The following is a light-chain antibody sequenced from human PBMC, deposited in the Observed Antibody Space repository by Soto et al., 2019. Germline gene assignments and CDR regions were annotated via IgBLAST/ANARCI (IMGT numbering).Light chain of an antibody. CDR3: SSYTSSTTYV. CDR2: QVS. CDR1: TSDVGAYNY. Sequence: QSALTQPASVSGSPGQSIAISCTGTTSDVGAYNYVSWYQQHPGKAPKLMIYQVSNRPSGISNRFSGSKSGNTASLTISGLQAEDEAAYYSSSYTSSTTYVFGTGTKVTVL. V-gene: IGLV2-14*01. J-gene: IGLJ1*01.